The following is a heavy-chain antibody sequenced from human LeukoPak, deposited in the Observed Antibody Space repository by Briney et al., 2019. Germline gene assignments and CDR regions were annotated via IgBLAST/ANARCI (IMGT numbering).Heavy chain of an antibody. D-gene: IGHD1-1*01. CDR2: INSDGSST. V-gene: IGHV3-74*01. CDR1: GXTFSSFW. Sequence: GGSLRLPCAASGXTFSSFWMHWVRQAPGKGLVWVSRINSDGSSTIYADSVKGRFTISRDNAKNTLYLQMNSLRVEDTAVYYCARVRNDLDYWGQGTLVTVSS. J-gene: IGHJ4*02. CDR3: ARVRNDLDY.